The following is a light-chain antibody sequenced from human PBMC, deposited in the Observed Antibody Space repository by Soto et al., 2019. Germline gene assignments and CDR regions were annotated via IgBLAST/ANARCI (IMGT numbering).Light chain of an antibody. V-gene: IGKV2-28*01. CDR2: LGS. CDR1: QSLLHSDGYNY. CDR3: MQSLQTPLT. Sequence: DIVMTQSPLSLPVTPGEPASISCRSSQSLLHSDGYNYLDWFLQRPGQSPQVLMFLGSTRAPGVPDRFSGSGSGTDFTLKISRVEAEDVGVYYCMQSLQTPLTFGGGTKVEIK. J-gene: IGKJ4*01.